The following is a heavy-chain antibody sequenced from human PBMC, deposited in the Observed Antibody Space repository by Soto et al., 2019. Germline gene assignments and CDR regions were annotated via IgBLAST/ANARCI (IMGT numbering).Heavy chain of an antibody. Sequence: QSGGSLRLSCAASGFTFSSYAMSWVRQAPGKGLEWVSAISGSGGSTYYADSVKGRFTISRDNSKNTLYLQMNSLRAEDTAVYYCAKPGIVATIGLDYWGQGTLVTVSS. D-gene: IGHD5-12*01. J-gene: IGHJ4*02. CDR3: AKPGIVATIGLDY. CDR1: GFTFSSYA. CDR2: ISGSGGST. V-gene: IGHV3-23*01.